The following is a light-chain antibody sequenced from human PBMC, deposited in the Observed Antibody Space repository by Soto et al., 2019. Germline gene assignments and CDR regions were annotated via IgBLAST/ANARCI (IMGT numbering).Light chain of an antibody. Sequence: DVVMTQTPLSLSVAPGQPASISCKSSQSLLHITGETFLFWYLQKPGQSPQLLIYEVSTRGSGVPHRFSGSGSGTDFTLEISRVETDDVGIYYCMQSTQLPPTFGQGTRLGIE. J-gene: IGKJ5*01. CDR3: MQSTQLPPT. CDR2: EVS. V-gene: IGKV2D-29*02. CDR1: QSLLHITGETF.